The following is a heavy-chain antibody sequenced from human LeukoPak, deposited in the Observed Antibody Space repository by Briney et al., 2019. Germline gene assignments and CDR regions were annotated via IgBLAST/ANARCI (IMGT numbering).Heavy chain of an antibody. V-gene: IGHV4-4*09. CDR3: AKGTSTVVTPNYYYYYSMDV. Sequence: SETLSLSCTVSGASISSYYWNWIRQSPGKGLEWIGYIHVSGGTNYDPSLKSRVSISIDTSKKQFSLKLSSVTAADTAVYYCAKGTSTVVTPNYYYYYSMDVWGKGTTVTASS. CDR1: GASISSYY. J-gene: IGHJ6*03. D-gene: IGHD4-23*01. CDR2: IHVSGGT.